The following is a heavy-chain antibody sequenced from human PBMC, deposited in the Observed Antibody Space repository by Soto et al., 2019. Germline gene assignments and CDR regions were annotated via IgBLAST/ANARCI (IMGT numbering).Heavy chain of an antibody. D-gene: IGHD5-18*01. CDR3: ARDRRGYSYGRYYYGMDV. Sequence: PGGSLRLSCAASGFTFSSYSMNWVRQAPGKGLEWVSYISSSSSTIYYADSVKGRFTISRDNAKNSLYLQMNSLRDEDTAVYYCARDRRGYSYGRYYYGMDVWGQGTTVTVSS. V-gene: IGHV3-48*02. CDR2: ISSSSSTI. CDR1: GFTFSSYS. J-gene: IGHJ6*02.